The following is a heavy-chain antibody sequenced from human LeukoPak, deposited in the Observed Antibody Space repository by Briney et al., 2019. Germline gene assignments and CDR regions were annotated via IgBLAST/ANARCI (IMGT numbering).Heavy chain of an antibody. CDR1: GSTFSSYA. D-gene: IGHD3-10*01. J-gene: IGHJ4*02. CDR2: ISASGGST. Sequence: GGSLRLSCAASGSTFSSYAMSWVRQPPGKGLEWVSIISASGGSTYYADSVKGRFTISRDKSRNYLQMNSLRGDDTAIYYCAKDVRVGEYYGSGSYFDYWGQGTLVTVSS. CDR3: AKDVRVGEYYGSGSYFDY. V-gene: IGHV3-23*01.